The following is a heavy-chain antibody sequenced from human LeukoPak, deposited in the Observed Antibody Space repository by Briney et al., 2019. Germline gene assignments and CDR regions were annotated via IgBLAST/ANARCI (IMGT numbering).Heavy chain of an antibody. V-gene: IGHV3-48*03. D-gene: IGHD5-12*01. CDR1: GFTFSSYE. CDR3: AREDSGYDQGWFDP. CDR2: ISSSGSTI. J-gene: IGHJ5*02. Sequence: GGSLRLSCAASGFTFSSYEMNWVRQAPGKGLEWVSYISSSGSTIYYADSVKGRFTISRDNAKNSLYLQMNSLRAEDTAVYYCAREDSGYDQGWFDPWGREPWSPSPQ.